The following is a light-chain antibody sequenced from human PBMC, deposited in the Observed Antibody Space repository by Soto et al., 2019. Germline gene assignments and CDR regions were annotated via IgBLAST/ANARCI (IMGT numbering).Light chain of an antibody. Sequence: AIRMTQSPASFSASPGDRVTITCRASQGISSYLAWYQQKPGKAPKLLIYAASTLQSGVPSRFSGSGSGTEFTLTISSLQPEDFATYYCQQVSGYPLNFGGGTKVDIK. CDR3: QQVSGYPLN. V-gene: IGKV1-8*01. J-gene: IGKJ4*01. CDR1: QGISSY. CDR2: AAS.